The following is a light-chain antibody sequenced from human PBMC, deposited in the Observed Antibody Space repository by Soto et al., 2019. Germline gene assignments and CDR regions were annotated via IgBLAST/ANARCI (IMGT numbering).Light chain of an antibody. CDR2: DVA. J-gene: IGLJ1*01. CDR1: SSDVGGSNF. Sequence: QSVLTQPASVSDSPGQSITISCTGTSSDVGGSNFVSWYQQHPGKPPKLIIYDVANRPSGVSNRFSGSQSGSTASLIISRLQTEDEAHYYCVSYTSSTTYVFGTGTKVTVL. V-gene: IGLV2-14*03. CDR3: VSYTSSTTYV.